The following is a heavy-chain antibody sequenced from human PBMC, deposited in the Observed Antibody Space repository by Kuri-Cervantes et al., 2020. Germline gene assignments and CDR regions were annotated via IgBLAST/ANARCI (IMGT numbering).Heavy chain of an antibody. CDR1: GYTFTSYG. CDR2: ISAYNGNT. V-gene: IGHV1-18*01. J-gene: IGHJ4*02. Sequence: ASVKVSCKASGYTFTSYGISWVRQAPGQGLEWMGWISAYNGNTNYAQKLQGGVTMTTDTSTSTAYMELRSLRSDDTAVYYCARVDYCSGGSCYSPRAFDYWGQGTLVTVSS. D-gene: IGHD2-15*01. CDR3: ARVDYCSGGSCYSPRAFDY.